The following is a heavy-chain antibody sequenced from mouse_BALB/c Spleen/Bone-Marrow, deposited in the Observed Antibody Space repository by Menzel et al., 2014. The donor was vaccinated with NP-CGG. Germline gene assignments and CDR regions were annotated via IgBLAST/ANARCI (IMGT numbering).Heavy chain of an antibody. CDR3: AKHYGSYYAMDY. CDR2: LWGGGST. D-gene: IGHD1-1*01. J-gene: IGHJ4*01. V-gene: IGHV2-6-5*01. Sequence: QVQLQQSGPGLVAPSQSLSITCTVSGFSLTDYGVSWIRQPPGKGLEWLGVLWGGGSTYYNSALKSRLSISKDNSKSQVFLKMNSLQTDDTAMYYCAKHYGSYYAMDYWGQGTSVTVSS. CDR1: GFSLTDYG.